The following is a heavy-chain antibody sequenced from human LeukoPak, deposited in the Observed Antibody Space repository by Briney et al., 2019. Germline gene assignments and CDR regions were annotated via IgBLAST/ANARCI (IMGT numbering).Heavy chain of an antibody. Sequence: GGSLRLSCAASGFTFSNAWMSWVRQALGKGLEWVGRIKSKTDGGTTDYAAPVKGRFTISRDDSKNTLYLQMNSLKTEDTAVYYCTTRGYSYVYFDYWGQGTLVTVSS. D-gene: IGHD5-18*01. V-gene: IGHV3-15*01. J-gene: IGHJ4*02. CDR1: GFTFSNAW. CDR3: TTRGYSYVYFDY. CDR2: IKSKTDGGTT.